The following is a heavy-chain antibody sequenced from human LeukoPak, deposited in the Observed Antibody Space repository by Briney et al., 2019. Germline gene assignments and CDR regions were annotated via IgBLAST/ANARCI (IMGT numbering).Heavy chain of an antibody. V-gene: IGHV4-59*08. D-gene: IGHD2-2*01. CDR1: GASINKYY. Sequence: SETLSLTCTVSGASINKYYWDWVRQPPGKGLEWIGYFFYSGSTRYNPSLKSRVTISGDMSNNQFSLRLTSLTAADTAVYYCARNAGTKDYYYGMDVWGQGTTVIVSS. CDR2: FFYSGST. CDR3: ARNAGTKDYYYGMDV. J-gene: IGHJ6*02.